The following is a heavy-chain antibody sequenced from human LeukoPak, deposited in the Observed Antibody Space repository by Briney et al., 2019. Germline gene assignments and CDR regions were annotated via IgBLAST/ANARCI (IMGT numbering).Heavy chain of an antibody. CDR2: ISYDGSNK. CDR1: GFTFSSYG. Sequence: GGSLRLSCAASGFTFSSYGMHWVRQAPGKGLEWVAVISYDGSNKYYADSVKGRFTISRDNSKNTLYPQMNSLRAEDTAVYYCAKDNTAGVFDIWGQGTMVTVSS. CDR3: AKDNTAGVFDI. D-gene: IGHD5-18*01. V-gene: IGHV3-30*18. J-gene: IGHJ3*02.